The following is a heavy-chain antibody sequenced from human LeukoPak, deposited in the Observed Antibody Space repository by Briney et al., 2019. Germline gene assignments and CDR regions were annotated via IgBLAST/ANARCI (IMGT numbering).Heavy chain of an antibody. CDR3: ARYGYSSSAGDY. CDR1: GYSISSGSY. J-gene: IGHJ4*02. V-gene: IGHV4-38-2*01. Sequence: PSETLSLTCAVSGYSISSGSYWGWIRQPPGKGLEWIGNIYHSGSTYYNPSLKSRVTISVDTSKNQCSLKLHSVTAADTAVYYCARYGYSSSAGDYWGQGTLVTVSS. D-gene: IGHD6-6*01. CDR2: IYHSGST.